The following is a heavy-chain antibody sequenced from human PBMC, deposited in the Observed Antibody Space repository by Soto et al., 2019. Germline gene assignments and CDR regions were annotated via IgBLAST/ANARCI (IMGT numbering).Heavy chain of an antibody. D-gene: IGHD3-10*01. Sequence: QVQLVQSGAEVKKPGASVKVSCKASGYTLTGYYMHWVRQAPGQGLEWMGWINTNSGGTNYAQKFQDWVTMTRDTSITTASMELSRLRSDVTTGEYCARDARGDEAPMDYCGQGTLVTVSS. CDR3: ARDARGDEAPMDY. CDR1: GYTLTGYY. V-gene: IGHV1-2*04. CDR2: INTNSGGT. J-gene: IGHJ4*02.